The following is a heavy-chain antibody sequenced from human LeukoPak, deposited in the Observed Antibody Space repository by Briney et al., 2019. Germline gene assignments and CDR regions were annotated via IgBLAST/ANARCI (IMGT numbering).Heavy chain of an antibody. CDR1: GGSISSYY. Sequence: SETLSLTCTVSGGSISSYYWSWIRHPPGKGLEWIGYIYYSGSINYNPSLKSRVTISLDTSKNQFSLKLSSVTAADTAVYYCARRSGDGYTHFDYSGQGTLATVSS. D-gene: IGHD5-24*01. CDR2: IYYSGSI. J-gene: IGHJ4*02. CDR3: ARRSGDGYTHFDY. V-gene: IGHV4-59*08.